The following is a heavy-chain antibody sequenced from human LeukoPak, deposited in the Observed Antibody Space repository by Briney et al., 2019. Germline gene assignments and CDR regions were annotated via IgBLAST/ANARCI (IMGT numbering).Heavy chain of an antibody. Sequence: AGRSLRLSCAASGFTFGDYAMHWVRQAPGKGLEWVSGITWDSGVKEYADSVKGRFTISRDNAKKSLYLQMNSLRTEDTALYYCAKGTRSVVPAASDSWGQGTLVTVSS. CDR2: ITWDSGVK. V-gene: IGHV3-9*01. J-gene: IGHJ4*02. CDR1: GFTFGDYA. D-gene: IGHD2-2*01. CDR3: AKGTRSVVPAASDS.